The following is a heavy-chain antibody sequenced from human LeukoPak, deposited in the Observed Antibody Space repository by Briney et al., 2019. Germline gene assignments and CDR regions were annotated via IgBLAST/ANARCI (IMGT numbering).Heavy chain of an antibody. J-gene: IGHJ4*02. V-gene: IGHV4-59*01. CDR3: AKDGGGGNRNFDY. D-gene: IGHD4-23*01. Sequence: SETLSLTCTVSGGSISSYYWSWIRQPPGKGLEWIGYIYYSGSTNYNPSLKSRVTISVDTSKNQFSLKLSSVTAADTAIYFCAKDGGGGNRNFDYWGQGTLVTVSS. CDR1: GGSISSYY. CDR2: IYYSGST.